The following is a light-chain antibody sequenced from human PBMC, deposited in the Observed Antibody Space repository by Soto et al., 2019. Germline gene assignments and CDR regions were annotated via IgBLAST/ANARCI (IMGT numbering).Light chain of an antibody. J-gene: IGKJ2*01. Sequence: DIQMTQSPSALSASVGDIITSTCQASQDISNRLNWYHQKPGKAPNLLIYDASNLAAGVPSGFSGSGSGTHFTSTITSLQPEDIGTYYCQNCFTVPYTFGQGTKVDIK. CDR3: QNCFTVPYT. CDR1: QDISNR. CDR2: DAS. V-gene: IGKV1-33*01.